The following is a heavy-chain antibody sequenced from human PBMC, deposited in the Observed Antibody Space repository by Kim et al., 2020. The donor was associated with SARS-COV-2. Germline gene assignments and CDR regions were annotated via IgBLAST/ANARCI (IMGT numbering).Heavy chain of an antibody. CDR3: NTDPLTMVQGVRGYYFGMDV. V-gene: IGHV3-15*01. Sequence: GGSLRLSCAASGFTFSNAWISWVRQAPGKGLEWVGLIKSKTSGGKTDYAAPVKCRFTISRDDSKNTLYLQRNSLKTEDTTVYDFNTDPLTMVQGVRGYYFGMDVWGQGTTVTVSS. CDR2: IKSKTSGGKT. CDR1: GFTFSNAW. D-gene: IGHD3-10*01. J-gene: IGHJ6*02.